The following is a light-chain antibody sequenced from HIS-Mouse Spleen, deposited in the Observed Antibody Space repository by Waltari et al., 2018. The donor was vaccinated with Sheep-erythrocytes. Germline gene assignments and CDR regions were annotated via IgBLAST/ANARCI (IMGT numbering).Light chain of an antibody. Sequence: QPVLTQPPPVSGAPGQRATLSCPGSSSNLRAGSDVHWYQQLPGTAPKLLIHGNSNRPSGVPDRFSGSKSGTSASLAITGLQAEDEADYYCQSYDSSLSGSVFGGGTKLTVL. CDR2: GNS. CDR1: SSNLRAGSD. V-gene: IGLV1-40*01. J-gene: IGLJ2*01. CDR3: QSYDSSLSGSV.